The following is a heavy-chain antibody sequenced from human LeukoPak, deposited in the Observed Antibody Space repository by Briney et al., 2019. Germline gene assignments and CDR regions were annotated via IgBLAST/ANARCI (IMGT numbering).Heavy chain of an antibody. V-gene: IGHV4-59*01. CDR2: IYYWGST. J-gene: IGHJ6*03. Sequence: SETLSLPCTVSGGPISRYYWSWLRQPTGEGLEGIGYIYYWGSTIFSPSLKSRVPISLDPFQKQVALAMSHVTAADTDGLFCARHSGYSSGWYGGLGYYYYYMDVWGKGTTVTVSS. CDR1: GGPISRYY. D-gene: IGHD6-19*01. CDR3: ARHSGYSSGWYGGLGYYYYYMDV.